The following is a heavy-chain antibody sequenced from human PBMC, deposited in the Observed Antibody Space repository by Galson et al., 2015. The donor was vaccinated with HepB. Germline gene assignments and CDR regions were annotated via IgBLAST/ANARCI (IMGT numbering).Heavy chain of an antibody. D-gene: IGHD5-24*01. Sequence: SVKVSCKASGGTFSSYAISWVRQAPGQGLEWMGGIIPIFGTANYAQKFQGRVTITADKSTSTAYMELSSLRSEDTAVYYCARDPDGYNYSNWFDPWGQGTLVTVSS. V-gene: IGHV1-69*06. CDR2: IIPIFGTA. CDR1: GGTFSSYA. J-gene: IGHJ5*02. CDR3: ARDPDGYNYSNWFDP.